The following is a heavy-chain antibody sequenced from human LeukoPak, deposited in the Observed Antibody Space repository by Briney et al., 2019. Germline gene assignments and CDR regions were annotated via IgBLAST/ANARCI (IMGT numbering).Heavy chain of an antibody. V-gene: IGHV3-64*01. CDR2: ISSNGGST. J-gene: IGHJ4*02. D-gene: IGHD6-6*01. Sequence: GGSLRLSRAASGFTFSSYAMHWVRQAPGKGLEYVSAISSNGGSTYYANSVKGRFTISRDNSKNTLFLQMGSLRAEDMAVYYCARGGSIAARPIDYWGQGTLVTVSS. CDR1: GFTFSSYA. CDR3: ARGGSIAARPIDY.